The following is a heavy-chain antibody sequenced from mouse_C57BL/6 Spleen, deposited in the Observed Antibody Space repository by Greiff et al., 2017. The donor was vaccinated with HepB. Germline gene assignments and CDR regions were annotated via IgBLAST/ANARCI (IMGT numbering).Heavy chain of an antibody. CDR2: INPSSGYT. Sequence: QVQLKESGAELAKPGASVKLSCKASGYTFTSYWMHWVQQRPGQGLEWIGYINPSSGYTKYNQKFKDKATLTADKSSSTAYMQLSSLTYEDSAVYYCARGLRGVYYAMDYWGQGTSVTVSS. CDR1: GYTFTSYW. CDR3: ARGLRGVYYAMDY. J-gene: IGHJ4*01. V-gene: IGHV1-7*01. D-gene: IGHD2-4*01.